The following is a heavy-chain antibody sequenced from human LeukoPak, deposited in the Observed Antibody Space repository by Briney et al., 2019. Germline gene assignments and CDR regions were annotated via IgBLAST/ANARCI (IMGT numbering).Heavy chain of an antibody. V-gene: IGHV3-7*04. Sequence: GGSLRLSCAASGFTVSSKYMSWVRQAPGKGLEWVANIKQDGSEKYYVDSVKGRFTISRDNAKKSLYLQMNSLRAEDTAVYYCARETEMANLDYWGQGTLVTVSS. CDR3: ARETEMANLDY. J-gene: IGHJ4*02. D-gene: IGHD5-24*01. CDR2: IKQDGSEK. CDR1: GFTVSSKY.